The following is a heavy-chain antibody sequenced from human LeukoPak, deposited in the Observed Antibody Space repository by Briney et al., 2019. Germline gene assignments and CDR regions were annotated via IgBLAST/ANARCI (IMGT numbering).Heavy chain of an antibody. CDR1: GYTFTSYA. J-gene: IGHJ4*02. CDR2: INAGNGNT. D-gene: IGHD3-3*01. V-gene: IGHV1-3*01. CDR3: ARDTTIFGVVPFDY. Sequence: GASVKVSCKASGYTFTSYAMHWVRQAPGQRLEWMGWINAGNGNTKYSQKFQGRVTITRDTSASTAYMELSSLRSEDTAVYYCARDTTIFGVVPFDYWGQGTLVTVSS.